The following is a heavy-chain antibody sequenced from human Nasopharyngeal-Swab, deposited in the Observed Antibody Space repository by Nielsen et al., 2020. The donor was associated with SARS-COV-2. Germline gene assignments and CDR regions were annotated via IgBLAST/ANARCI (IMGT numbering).Heavy chain of an antibody. Sequence: GESLKISCAASGFPFSSYTMNWVRQAPGKGLEWVSSISGSRSYIYYADSVKGRFTTSRDNAKNSLYLQMNSLRAEDTAVYYCVKDSGLLWIGETWGPAERPHYFDYWGQGILVTVSS. CDR1: GFPFSSYT. J-gene: IGHJ4*02. CDR3: VKDSGLLWIGETWGPAERPHYFDY. CDR2: ISGSRSYI. V-gene: IGHV3-21*01. D-gene: IGHD3-10*01.